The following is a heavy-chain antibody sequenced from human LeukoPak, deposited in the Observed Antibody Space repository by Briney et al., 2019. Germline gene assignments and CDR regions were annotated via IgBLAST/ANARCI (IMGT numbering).Heavy chain of an antibody. Sequence: SETLSLTCTVSGGSFTTHYWNWFRQPAGKGLEWIGRIYSGGSTDYKSSLKSRVIMSIDTSKRQLSLKLSSVTAADTAIYYCARDIGLDYSSSSFASDIWGPGTLVIVSS. J-gene: IGHJ3*02. CDR1: GGSFTTHY. D-gene: IGHD6-6*01. V-gene: IGHV4-4*07. CDR3: ARDIGLDYSSSSFASDI. CDR2: IYSGGST.